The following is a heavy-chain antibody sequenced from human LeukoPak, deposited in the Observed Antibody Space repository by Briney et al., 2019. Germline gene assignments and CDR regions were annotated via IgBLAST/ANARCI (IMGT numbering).Heavy chain of an antibody. Sequence: QPGRSLRLSCAASGFTFSSYGMHWVRQAPGKGLEWVAVISYDGSNKYYADSVKGRFTISRDNSKNTLYLQMNSLRAEDTAVYYCAKIYSSPDYWGQGTLVTVSS. CDR2: ISYDGSNK. CDR3: AKIYSSPDY. CDR1: GFTFSSYG. D-gene: IGHD6-19*01. J-gene: IGHJ4*02. V-gene: IGHV3-30*18.